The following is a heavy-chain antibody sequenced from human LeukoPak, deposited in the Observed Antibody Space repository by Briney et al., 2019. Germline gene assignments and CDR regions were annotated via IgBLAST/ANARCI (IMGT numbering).Heavy chain of an antibody. J-gene: IGHJ6*02. Sequence: ASVKVSCKASGYTFTSYGISWVRQAPGQGLEWMGWISAYNGNTNYAQKLQGRVTMTTDTSTSTAYMELRSLRSDDTAVYYCASSSRITMVRGVYYYGMDVWGQGTTVTVSS. V-gene: IGHV1-18*01. CDR1: GYTFTSYG. CDR2: ISAYNGNT. D-gene: IGHD3-10*01. CDR3: ASSSRITMVRGVYYYGMDV.